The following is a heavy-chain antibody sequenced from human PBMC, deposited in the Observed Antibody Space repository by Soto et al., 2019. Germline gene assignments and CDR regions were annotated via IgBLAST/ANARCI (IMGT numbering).Heavy chain of an antibody. J-gene: IGHJ6*02. CDR3: ARGPFADYIAVAGTSWYYYGMDV. CDR2: INPNSGGT. Sequence: QVQPVQSGAEVKNPGASVKVSCKASGYTFTGYYMHWVRQAPGQGLEWMGWINPNSGGTNYAQKFQGRVTMTRDTSISTAYMELSRLRSDDTAVYYCARGPFADYIAVAGTSWYYYGMDVWGQGTTVTVSS. D-gene: IGHD6-19*01. V-gene: IGHV1-2*02. CDR1: GYTFTGYY.